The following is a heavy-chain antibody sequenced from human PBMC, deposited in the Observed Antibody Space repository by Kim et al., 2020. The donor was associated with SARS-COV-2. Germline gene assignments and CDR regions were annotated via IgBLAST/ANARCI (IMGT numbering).Heavy chain of an antibody. J-gene: IGHJ6*02. D-gene: IGHD3-10*01. CDR2: IIPIFGTA. Sequence: SVKVSCKASGGTFSSYAISWVRQAPGQGLEWMGGIIPIFGTANYAQKFQGRVTITADESTSTAYMELSSLRSEDTAVYYCASTSYGSGSLYGMDVWGQGTTVTVSS. CDR3: ASTSYGSGSLYGMDV. V-gene: IGHV1-69*13. CDR1: GGTFSSYA.